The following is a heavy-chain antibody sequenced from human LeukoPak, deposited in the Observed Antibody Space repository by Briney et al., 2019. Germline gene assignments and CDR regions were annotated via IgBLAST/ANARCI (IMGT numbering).Heavy chain of an antibody. Sequence: SETLSLTCTVSGGSISSSSYYWGWIRQPPGKGLEWIRSIYYSGSTYYNPSLKSRVTISVDTSKNQFSLKLSSVTAADTAVYYCARRLSVQWLDYYFDCWGQGTLVTVSS. J-gene: IGHJ4*02. CDR2: IYYSGST. CDR1: GGSISSSSYY. V-gene: IGHV4-39*01. CDR3: ARRLSVQWLDYYFDC. D-gene: IGHD6-19*01.